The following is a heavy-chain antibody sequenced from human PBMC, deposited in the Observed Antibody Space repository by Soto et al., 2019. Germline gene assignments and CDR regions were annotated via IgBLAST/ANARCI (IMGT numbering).Heavy chain of an antibody. CDR3: ARGGPVSVSPAWQLLGYFDY. CDR2: ISYTGAT. CDR1: GGSISRGAYF. J-gene: IGHJ4*02. Sequence: QVHLQESGPGQVRPSQTLSLSCSVSGGSISRGAYFWTWIRQFPGKGLEWIAYISYTGATYYNPSLKSRVTILADTSKNQFSLKLNSVTSADTAVYHCARGGPVSVSPAWQLLGYFDYWGQGTLVTVSS. D-gene: IGHD2-15*01. V-gene: IGHV4-31*03.